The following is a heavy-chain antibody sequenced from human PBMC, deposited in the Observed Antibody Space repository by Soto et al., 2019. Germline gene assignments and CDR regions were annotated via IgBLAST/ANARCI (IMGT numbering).Heavy chain of an antibody. CDR3: ARREDTAMAHLDY. J-gene: IGHJ4*02. D-gene: IGHD5-18*01. V-gene: IGHV5-51*01. CDR1: GYSFTSYW. CDR2: IYPGDSDT. Sequence: GESLKISCKGSGYSFTSYWIGWVRQPPGKGLEWMGIIYPGDSDTRYSPSFQGQVTISADKSINTAYLQWNSLKASDTAIYYCARREDTAMAHLDYWGQGTLVTVSS.